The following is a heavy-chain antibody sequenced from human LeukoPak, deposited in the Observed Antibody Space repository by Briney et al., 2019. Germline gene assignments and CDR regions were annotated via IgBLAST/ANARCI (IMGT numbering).Heavy chain of an antibody. V-gene: IGHV1-69*06. CDR1: GDTFSRYA. D-gene: IGHD3-9*01. CDR2: IFTVFGTT. CDR3: ARAKVSGYPTYWYFDL. J-gene: IGHJ2*01. Sequence: GASVKVSCKASGDTFSRYALSWVRQAPGQGLEWMGGIFTVFGTTHYAKDLQGRATITADKSTNTVYMELTSLRSEDTAIYYCARAKVSGYPTYWYFDLWGRGTLVTVSS.